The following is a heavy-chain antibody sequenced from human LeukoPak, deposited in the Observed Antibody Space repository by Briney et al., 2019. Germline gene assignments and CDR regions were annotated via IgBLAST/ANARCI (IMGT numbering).Heavy chain of an antibody. CDR1: GFTFSNAW. D-gene: IGHD3-22*01. J-gene: IGHJ4*02. Sequence: PGGSLRLSCAASGFTFSNAWMSWVRQAPGKGLEWVGRIKSKTDGGTTDYAAPVKGRFTISRDDSKSTLYVQMNGLKIDDTAVYYCTLRGSSGYSYWGQGTLVTVSS. CDR2: IKSKTDGGTT. V-gene: IGHV3-15*01. CDR3: TLRGSSGYSY.